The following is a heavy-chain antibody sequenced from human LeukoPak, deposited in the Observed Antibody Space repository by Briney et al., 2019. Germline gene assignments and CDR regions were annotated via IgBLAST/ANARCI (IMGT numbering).Heavy chain of an antibody. J-gene: IGHJ4*02. CDR1: GFTFSSYA. Sequence: GGSLRLPCAASGFTFSSYAMSWVRQAPGKGLEWVSAISGSGGSTYYADSVKGRFTISRDNSKNTLYLQMNSLRAEDTAVYYCAKDRYSSSWYFGYWGQGTLVTVSS. CDR2: ISGSGGST. V-gene: IGHV3-23*01. CDR3: AKDRYSSSWYFGY. D-gene: IGHD6-13*01.